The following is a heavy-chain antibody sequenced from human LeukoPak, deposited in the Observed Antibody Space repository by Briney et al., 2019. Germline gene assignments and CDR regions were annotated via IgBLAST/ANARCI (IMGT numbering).Heavy chain of an antibody. CDR2: ISSSSSSI. J-gene: IGHJ5*02. CDR3: AKDGDIWLGDLNWFDP. D-gene: IGHD3-10*01. CDR1: GFSFSNYE. V-gene: IGHV3-48*03. Sequence: GGSLRLSCTTSGFSFSNYEVNWVRQAPGKGLEWISYISSSSSSIYYADSVKGRFTISRDISKNTLYLQMNSLRAEDTAVYYCAKDGDIWLGDLNWFDPWGQGTLVTVSS.